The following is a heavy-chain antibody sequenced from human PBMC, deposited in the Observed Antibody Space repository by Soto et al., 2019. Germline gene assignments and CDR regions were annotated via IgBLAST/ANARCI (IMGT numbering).Heavy chain of an antibody. CDR1: GFTFTNYA. CDR3: AKDPRYCSGGTCFPEGEHWLDS. Sequence: GGSLRLSCAASGFTFTNYAMHWVRQGPGKGLEWVAVISYDGNTKFYTDSLKGRFSISRDNSKNTLYLQMNSLRAEDTAVYYCAKDPRYCSGGTCFPEGEHWLDSWGQGTLVNVSS. J-gene: IGHJ5*01. CDR2: ISYDGNTK. V-gene: IGHV3-30-3*01. D-gene: IGHD2-15*01.